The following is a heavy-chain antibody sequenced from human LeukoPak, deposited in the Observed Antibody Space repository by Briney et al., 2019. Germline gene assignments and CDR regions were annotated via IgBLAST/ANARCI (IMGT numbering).Heavy chain of an antibody. V-gene: IGHV3-48*03. J-gene: IGHJ4*02. CDR2: ISSSGSTI. CDR1: GFTFSSYE. Sequence: GGPLRLSCAASGFTFSSYEMNWVRQAPGKGLEWVSYISSSGSTIYYADSVKGRFTISRDNAKNSLYLQMNSLRAEDTAVYYCARGSASSGWYGIDYWGQGTLVTVSS. D-gene: IGHD6-19*01. CDR3: ARGSASSGWYGIDY.